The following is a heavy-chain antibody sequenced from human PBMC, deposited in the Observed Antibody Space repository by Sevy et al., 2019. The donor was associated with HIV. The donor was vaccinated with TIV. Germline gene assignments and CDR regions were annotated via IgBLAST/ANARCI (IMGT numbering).Heavy chain of an antibody. J-gene: IGHJ4*02. CDR2: IITIFGTA. CDR1: GGTFSSYA. V-gene: IGHV1-69*13. Sequence: ASVKVSCKASGGTFSSYAISWVRQAPGQGLEWMGGIITIFGTANYAQKFQDRVTITADESTSTAYMELSSLRSEDTAVDYCATSYGSGNTPFDYWGQGTLVTVSS. CDR3: ATSYGSGNTPFDY. D-gene: IGHD2-15*01.